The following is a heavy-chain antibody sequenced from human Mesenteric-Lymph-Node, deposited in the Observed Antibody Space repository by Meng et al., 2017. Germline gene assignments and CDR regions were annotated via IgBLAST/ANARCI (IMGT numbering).Heavy chain of an antibody. V-gene: IGHV3-33*01. Sequence: VQLVESGGGVVQRGRSLRLSCAASGFTFSRYGFHWVRQAPGKGLEWVATIWYDESNRYYADSVKGRFTISRDNSKNTLYLQMNNLGAEDTALYYCARDGHAYNYDYWGQGTLVTVSS. J-gene: IGHJ4*02. CDR3: ARDGHAYNYDY. CDR2: IWYDESNR. CDR1: GFTFSRYG. D-gene: IGHD5-24*01.